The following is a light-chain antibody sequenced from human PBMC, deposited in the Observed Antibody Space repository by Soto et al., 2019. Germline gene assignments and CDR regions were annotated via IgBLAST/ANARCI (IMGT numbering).Light chain of an antibody. V-gene: IGKV1-5*01. Sequence: DIQMTQSPSTLSASVGDRVTITCRASRSISNRLAWYQQKPGKAPKVLIYDASSLESGVPSRFSGSGSATEFIPTISSLQPDDFPIYHSKHFGGVWTSGQGTRGKIK. J-gene: IGKJ1*01. CDR1: RSISNR. CDR3: KHFGGVWT. CDR2: DAS.